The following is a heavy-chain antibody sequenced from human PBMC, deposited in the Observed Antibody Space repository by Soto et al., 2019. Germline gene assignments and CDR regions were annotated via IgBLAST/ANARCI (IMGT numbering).Heavy chain of an antibody. CDR1: GFTFNSYA. J-gene: IGHJ6*02. CDR2: ISGNGRKT. CDR3: VMDLYYDFWSGYNYYALET. V-gene: IGHV3-23*01. D-gene: IGHD3-3*01. Sequence: EVQLLESGGGIVQSGGSLRLACTASGFTFNSYAMTWVRQAPGKGLEWVAGISGNGRKTSYADSVKGRFSISRDNPTKTVFLDVISLRAEDTAKYHCVMDLYYDFWSGYNYYALETWGQGTRVTVTS.